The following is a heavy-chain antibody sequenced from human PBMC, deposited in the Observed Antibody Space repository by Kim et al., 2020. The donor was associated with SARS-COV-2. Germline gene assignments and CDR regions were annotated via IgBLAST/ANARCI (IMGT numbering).Heavy chain of an antibody. CDR2: MNPNSGNT. J-gene: IGHJ6*02. Sequence: ASVKVSCKASGYIFTSYDINWVRQATGQGLEWMGWMNPNSGNTGYAQKFQGRVTMTSNTSISTAYMELSSLRSEDTAVYYCARSSDGYYYYGMDVWGPGTTVTLSS. D-gene: IGHD6-6*01. CDR1: GYIFTSYD. CDR3: ARSSDGYYYYGMDV. V-gene: IGHV1-8*01.